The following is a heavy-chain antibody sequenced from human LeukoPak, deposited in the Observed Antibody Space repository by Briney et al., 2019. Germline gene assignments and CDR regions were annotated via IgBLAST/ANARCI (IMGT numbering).Heavy chain of an antibody. V-gene: IGHV3-13*01. D-gene: IGHD6-13*01. CDR3: ARAAYSSTWYSRYFDL. CDR2: IGTAGEI. J-gene: IGHJ2*01. CDR1: GFTFRSYD. Sequence: GGSLRLSCAASGFTFRSYDMHWVRQATGKGLEWVSGIGTAGEIYYPGSVKGRFTISRENAENSLYPQMNSLRAGDTAVYYCARAAYSSTWYSRYFDLWGRGTLVTVSS.